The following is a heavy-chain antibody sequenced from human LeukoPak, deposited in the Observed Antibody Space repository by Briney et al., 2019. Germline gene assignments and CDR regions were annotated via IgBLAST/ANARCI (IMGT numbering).Heavy chain of an antibody. CDR1: GGSISSGDYY. Sequence: SETLSLTCTVSGGSISSGDYYWSWIRQPPGKGLEWIGYIYYSGSTYYNPSLKSRVTISAVTSKNQFSLKLSSVTAADTAVYYCAREFIMVRGAFDYWGQGTLVTVSS. CDR3: AREFIMVRGAFDY. J-gene: IGHJ4*02. CDR2: IYYSGST. V-gene: IGHV4-30-4*01. D-gene: IGHD3-10*01.